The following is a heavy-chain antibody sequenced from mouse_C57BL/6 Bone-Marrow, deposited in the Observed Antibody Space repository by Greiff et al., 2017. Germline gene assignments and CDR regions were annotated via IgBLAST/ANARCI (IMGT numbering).Heavy chain of an antibody. D-gene: IGHD1-1*01. V-gene: IGHV1-26*01. CDR1: GYTFTDYY. CDR2: INPNNGGT. CDR3: ARGTNYYGSSWYFDV. Sequence: VQLQQSGPELVKPGASVKISCKASGYTFTDYYMNWVKQSHGKSLEWIGDINPNNGGTSYNQKFKGKATLTVAKSSSTAYMELRSLTSEDSAVYYCARGTNYYGSSWYFDVWGTGTTVTVSS. J-gene: IGHJ1*03.